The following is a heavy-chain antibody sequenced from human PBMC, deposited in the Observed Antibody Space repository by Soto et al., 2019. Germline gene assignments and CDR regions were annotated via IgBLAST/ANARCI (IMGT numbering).Heavy chain of an antibody. D-gene: IGHD3-22*01. CDR2: ISRSGSCS. CDR1: GFAFSTYA. V-gene: IGHV3-21*01. J-gene: IGHJ3*02. CDR3: ARVTMIVVVITDSDEDAFEI. Sequence: GGSLRLSCAASGFAFSTYAMTWVRQAPGKGLEWVSVISRSGSCSYYAASVKGRFTISRDNAKNSLYLQMNSLRAEDTAVYYCARVTMIVVVITDSDEDAFEIWGQGTMVIVS.